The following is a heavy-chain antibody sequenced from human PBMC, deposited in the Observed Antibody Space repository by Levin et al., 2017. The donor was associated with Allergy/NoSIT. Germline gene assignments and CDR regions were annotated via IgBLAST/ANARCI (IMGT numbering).Heavy chain of an antibody. D-gene: IGHD1-26*01. J-gene: IGHJ4*02. CDR2: ISGRST. CDR3: AKESSGSYADY. V-gene: IGHV3-23*01. Sequence: GSLRLSCAASGFTFSSYAMSWVRQAPGKGLEWVSAISGRSTYYADSVKGRFTISRDNSKNTLYLQMNSLRAEDTAVYYCAKESSGSYADYWGQGTLVTVSS. CDR1: GFTFSSYA.